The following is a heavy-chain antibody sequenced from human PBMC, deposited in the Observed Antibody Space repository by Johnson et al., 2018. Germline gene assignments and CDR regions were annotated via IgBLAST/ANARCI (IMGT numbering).Heavy chain of an antibody. CDR1: GFTFSNYG. V-gene: IGHV3-30*03. CDR3: ARWDRWSYPDAFDI. CDR2: ISYDGSNK. Sequence: VQLVESGGGVVQPGRSLRLSCAASGFTFSNYGMHWVRQAPGKGLKWVAVISYDGSNKYYADSVKGRFTISRDNSKNTLYLQMNSLRAEDTAVYYCARWDRWSYPDAFDIWGQGTMVTVSS. D-gene: IGHD1-26*01. J-gene: IGHJ3*02.